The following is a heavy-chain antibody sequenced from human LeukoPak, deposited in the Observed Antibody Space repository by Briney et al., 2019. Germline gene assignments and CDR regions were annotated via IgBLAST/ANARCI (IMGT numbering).Heavy chain of an antibody. V-gene: IGHV3-30*02. CDR1: GFTFSSYG. CDR3: AKDYYDSSSYRIYYYYYYMDV. J-gene: IGHJ6*03. Sequence: GGSLRLSCAASGFTFSSYGMHWVRQAPGKGLEWVAFIRYDGSNKYYADSVKGRFTISRDNSKNTLYLQMNSLRAEDTAVYYCAKDYYDSSSYRIYYYYYYMDVWGKGTTVTISS. CDR2: IRYDGSNK. D-gene: IGHD3-22*01.